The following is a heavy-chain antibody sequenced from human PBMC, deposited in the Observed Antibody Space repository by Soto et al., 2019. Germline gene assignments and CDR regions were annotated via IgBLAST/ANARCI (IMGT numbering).Heavy chain of an antibody. CDR3: ARDDEGGSYCDLGY. V-gene: IGHV3-30-3*01. CDR1: GFTSSNYI. CDR2: ILHDGNNK. J-gene: IGHJ4*02. Sequence: QVQLVESGGGVVQPGRSLRLSCAASGFTSSNYIMHWVRQAPGKGLEWVAIILHDGNNKYYADSVKGRFTISRDNSKNTLYPQMNSLRTEDTAIYYCARDDEGGSYCDLGYWGQGTLVTVSS. D-gene: IGHD3-10*01.